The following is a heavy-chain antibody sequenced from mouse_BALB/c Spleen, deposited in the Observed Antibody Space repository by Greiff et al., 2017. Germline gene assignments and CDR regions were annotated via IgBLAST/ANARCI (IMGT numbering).Heavy chain of an antibody. V-gene: IGHV5-4*02. CDR2: ISDGGSYT. CDR3: ARDALYGNYFDY. CDR1: GFTFSDYY. D-gene: IGHD2-1*01. Sequence: EVKLVESGGGLVKPGGSLKLSCAASGFTFSDYYMYWVRQTPEKRLEWVATISDGGSYTYYPDSVKGRFTISRDNAKNNLYLQMSSLKSEDTAMYYCARDALYGNYFDYWGQGTTLTVSS. J-gene: IGHJ2*01.